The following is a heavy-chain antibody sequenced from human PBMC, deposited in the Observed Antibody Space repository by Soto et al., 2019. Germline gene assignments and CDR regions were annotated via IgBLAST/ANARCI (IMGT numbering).Heavy chain of an antibody. CDR1: GYTFTGYY. J-gene: IGHJ6*02. Sequence: ASVKVSCKASGYTFTGYYMHWVRQAPGQGLEWMGWINPNSGGTNYAQKFQGWVTMTRDTSISTAYMELGRLRSDDTAVYYCARDKGGNSVDYYYGMDVWGQGTTVTVSS. D-gene: IGHD2-21*02. CDR2: INPNSGGT. CDR3: ARDKGGNSVDYYYGMDV. V-gene: IGHV1-2*04.